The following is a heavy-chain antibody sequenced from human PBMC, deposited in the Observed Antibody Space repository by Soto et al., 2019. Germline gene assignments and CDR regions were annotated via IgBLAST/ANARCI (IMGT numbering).Heavy chain of an antibody. CDR3: AREERATVRTGMKYNYGMDV. CDR1: GGSIRGYY. Sequence: SETLSLTCSVSGGSIRGYYWNWIRQPPGKGLEWIGEIYYSGNTNYDPSLKSRVTISVDTSKNQFSLKMTFVTASDTAVYFCAREERATVRTGMKYNYGMDVWGQGTTVTVSS. V-gene: IGHV4-59*01. CDR2: IYYSGNT. J-gene: IGHJ6*02. D-gene: IGHD4-17*01.